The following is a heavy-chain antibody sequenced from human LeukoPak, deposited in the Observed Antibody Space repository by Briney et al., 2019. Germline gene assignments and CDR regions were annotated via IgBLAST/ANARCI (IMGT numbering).Heavy chain of an antibody. CDR1: GYIFSSYF. CDR3: ARMGYSYGPRTPTDFDY. Sequence: ASVKVSCKASGYIFSSYFMNWVRQAPGQGPEWMGWINTNTGNPTYAQGFTGRFVFSLDTSVSTAYLQISSLKAEDTAVYYCARMGYSYGPRTPTDFDYWGQGTLVTVSS. J-gene: IGHJ4*02. D-gene: IGHD5-18*01. V-gene: IGHV7-4-1*02. CDR2: INTNTGNP.